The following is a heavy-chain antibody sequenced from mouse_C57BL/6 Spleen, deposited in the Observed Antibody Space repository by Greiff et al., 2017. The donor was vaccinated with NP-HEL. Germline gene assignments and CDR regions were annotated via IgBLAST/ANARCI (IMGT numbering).Heavy chain of an antibody. CDR2: IDPETGGT. D-gene: IGHD2-4*01. CDR3: TIYYDYDVFAY. J-gene: IGHJ3*01. Sequence: VQLQQSGAELVRPGASVTLSCKASGYTFTDYEMHWVKQTPVHGLEWIGAIDPETGGTAYNKKFKGKAILTADKSSSTAYMELRSLTSEDSAVYYCTIYYDYDVFAYWGQGTLVTVSA. V-gene: IGHV1-15*01. CDR1: GYTFTDYE.